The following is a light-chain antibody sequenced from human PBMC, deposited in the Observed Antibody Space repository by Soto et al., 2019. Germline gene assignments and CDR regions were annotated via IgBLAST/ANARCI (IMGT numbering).Light chain of an antibody. J-gene: IGKJ2*01. V-gene: IGKV3-11*01. Sequence: EIVLTQSPATLSLSPGETATLSCRASQSVSSYLAWYQQKPGQTPRLLIYDASSRAAGIPARFSGSGSGTDFTLTISSLEPEDFAVYYCQQGSNRPLYTFGQGTKLEIK. CDR3: QQGSNRPLYT. CDR1: QSVSSY. CDR2: DAS.